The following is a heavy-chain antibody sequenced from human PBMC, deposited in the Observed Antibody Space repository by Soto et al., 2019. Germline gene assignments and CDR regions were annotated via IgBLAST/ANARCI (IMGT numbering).Heavy chain of an antibody. CDR2: ISSSTTYT. J-gene: IGHJ4*02. D-gene: IGHD3-22*01. CDR1: GFTFSDHY. Sequence: QVELVESGGGLVKPGGSLRLSCAASGFTFSDHYMSWIRQAPGKGLEWLSYISSSTTYTDYADSVKGRFTISRDNVRHSLFLQMTSLRADATAGYYWALSMKGVKTFDYGGQGTLVTGSS. V-gene: IGHV3-11*05. CDR3: ALSMKGVKTFDY.